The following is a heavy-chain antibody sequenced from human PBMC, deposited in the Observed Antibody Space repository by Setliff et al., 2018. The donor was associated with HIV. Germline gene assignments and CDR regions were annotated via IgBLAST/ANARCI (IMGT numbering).Heavy chain of an antibody. J-gene: IGHJ5*02. CDR2: IIHSGGT. Sequence: SETLSLTCAVYGGSFSGYYWDWIRQPPGKGLEWIGEIIHSGGTNYNPSLKSRVTISVDKSKNQFSLKLSSVTAADTAVYDCARAVQGGFYASSGYLDLWGRGTLVTVSS. CDR3: ARAVQGGFYASSGYLDL. CDR1: GGSFSGYY. V-gene: IGHV4-34*12. D-gene: IGHD3-22*01.